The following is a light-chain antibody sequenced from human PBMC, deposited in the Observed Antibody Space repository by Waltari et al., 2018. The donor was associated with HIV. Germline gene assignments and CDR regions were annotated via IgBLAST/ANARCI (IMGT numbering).Light chain of an antibody. V-gene: IGKV3-11*01. CDR1: QSVGNY. Sequence: EIVLTQSPATLSLSPGERATLSCRASQSVGNYLAWYQQKPGQAPRLLMYGASSRATGIPARFRGSGSGTDFTLTISSLEPGDFGVYYCQQRSNWPISFGQGTRLEIK. CDR2: GAS. CDR3: QQRSNWPIS. J-gene: IGKJ5*01.